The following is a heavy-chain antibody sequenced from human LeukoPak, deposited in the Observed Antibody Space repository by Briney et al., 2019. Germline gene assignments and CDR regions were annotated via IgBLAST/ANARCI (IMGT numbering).Heavy chain of an antibody. Sequence: GGSLRLSCAASGFTFSSYGMNWVRQAPGKGLEWVSVISYDGSNKYYADSVKGRFTISRDNSKNTLYLQMNSLRAEDTAVYYCAKDRFTDVDKGPFDYWGQGTLVTVSS. CDR1: GFTFSSYG. CDR2: ISYDGSNK. CDR3: AKDRFTDVDKGPFDY. J-gene: IGHJ4*02. D-gene: IGHD5-12*01. V-gene: IGHV3-30*18.